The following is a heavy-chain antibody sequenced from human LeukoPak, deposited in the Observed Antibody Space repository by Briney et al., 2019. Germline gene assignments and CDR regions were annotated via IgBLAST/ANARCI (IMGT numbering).Heavy chain of an antibody. D-gene: IGHD3-10*01. CDR2: FDPEDGET. Sequence: GASVKVSCKVSGYTLTELSMHWVRQAPGKGLEWMGGFDPEDGETIYAHKFQGRVTMTEDTSTDTAYVELSSLRSEDTAVYYCATFDITMVRGVIIPLQWFDPWGQGTLVTVCS. V-gene: IGHV1-24*01. CDR3: ATFDITMVRGVIIPLQWFDP. CDR1: GYTLTELS. J-gene: IGHJ5*02.